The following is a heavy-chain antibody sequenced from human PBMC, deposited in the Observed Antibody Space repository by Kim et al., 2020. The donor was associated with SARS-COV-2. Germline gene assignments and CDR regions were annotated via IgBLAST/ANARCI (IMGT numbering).Heavy chain of an antibody. CDR2: ITDSGGST. D-gene: IGHD5-12*01. Sequence: GGSLRLSCAASGFTFSSYAMSWVRQAPGKGLESVSSITDSGGSTSYAASVKGRFTISRDNSKNTLYLQMNSLRAEDTALYYCAKSGQLDNWGQGTLVTVSS. J-gene: IGHJ4*02. CDR1: GFTFSSYA. CDR3: AKSGQLDN. V-gene: IGHV3-23*01.